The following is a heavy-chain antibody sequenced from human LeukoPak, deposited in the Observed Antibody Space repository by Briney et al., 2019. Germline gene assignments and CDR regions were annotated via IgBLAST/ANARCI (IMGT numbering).Heavy chain of an antibody. CDR2: ISGSGGST. J-gene: IGHJ5*02. V-gene: IGHV3-23*01. CDR3: AKVNLGYCSGGSCFSGWFDP. Sequence: GGSLRLSCAASGFTFSSYAMSWVRQAPGKGLEWVSAISGSGGSTYYADSVKGRFTISRDNSKSTLYLQMNSLRAEDTAVYYCAKVNLGYCSGGSCFSGWFDPWGQGTLVTVSS. CDR1: GFTFSSYA. D-gene: IGHD2-15*01.